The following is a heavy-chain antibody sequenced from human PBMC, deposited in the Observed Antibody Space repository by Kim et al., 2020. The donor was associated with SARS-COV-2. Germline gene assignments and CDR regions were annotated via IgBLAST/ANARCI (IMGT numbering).Heavy chain of an antibody. CDR3: ARATSIAVAGALDY. CDR2: ISYDGSNK. D-gene: IGHD6-19*01. Sequence: GGSLRLSCAASGFTFSSYAMHWVRQAPGKGLEWVAVISYDGSNKYYADSVKGRFTISRDNSKNTLYLQMNSLRAEDTAVYYCARATSIAVAGALDYWGQGTLVTVSS. CDR1: GFTFSSYA. V-gene: IGHV3-30*04. J-gene: IGHJ4*02.